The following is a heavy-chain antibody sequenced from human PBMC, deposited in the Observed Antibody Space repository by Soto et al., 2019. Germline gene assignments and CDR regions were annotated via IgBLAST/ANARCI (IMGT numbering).Heavy chain of an antibody. CDR3: AREPRFWTGTTDAFDI. V-gene: IGHV3-7*05. Sequence: GESLKISCAASGFSFDRYWMNWVRQAPGKGLEWVANIKQDGSERNYVDSVEGRFTISRDNAKSSLYLQMNSLRAEDTAVYYCAREPRFWTGTTDAFDIWGQGTMVTVSS. J-gene: IGHJ3*02. CDR2: IKQDGSER. CDR1: GFSFDRYW. D-gene: IGHD3-9*01.